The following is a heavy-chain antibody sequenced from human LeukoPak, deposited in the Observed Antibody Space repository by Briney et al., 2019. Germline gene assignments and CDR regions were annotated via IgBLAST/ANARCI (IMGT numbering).Heavy chain of an antibody. CDR3: AKQRTPYSSSWYYFDY. Sequence: SQTLSLTCAISGDSVSSNSAAWNWIRQSPSRGLEWLGRTYYRSKWYNDYAVSVKSRITINPDTSKNQFSLQLNSVTPEDTAVYYCAKQRTPYSSSWYYFDYWGQGTLVTVSS. J-gene: IGHJ4*02. CDR1: GDSVSSNSAA. CDR2: TYYRSKWYN. V-gene: IGHV6-1*01. D-gene: IGHD6-13*01.